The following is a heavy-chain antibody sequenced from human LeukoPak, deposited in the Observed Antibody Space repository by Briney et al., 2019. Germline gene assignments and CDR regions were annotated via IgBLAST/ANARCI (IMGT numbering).Heavy chain of an antibody. V-gene: IGHV4-34*01. CDR2: INHSGST. CDR3: ASSSGYYIAFDY. Sequence: SETLSLTCAVHGGSFSGYYWSWIRQPPGKGLEWIGEINHSGSTNYNPSLKSRVTISVDTSKNQFSLKLSSVTAADTAVYYCASSSGYYIAFDYWGQGTLVTVSS. CDR1: GGSFSGYY. J-gene: IGHJ4*02. D-gene: IGHD3-22*01.